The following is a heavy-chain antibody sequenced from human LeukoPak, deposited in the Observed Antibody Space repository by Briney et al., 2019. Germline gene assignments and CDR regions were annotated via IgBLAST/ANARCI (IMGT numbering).Heavy chain of an antibody. V-gene: IGHV3-30*18. CDR1: GFTFSSYG. CDR2: ILYDGSNK. Sequence: GGSLRLSCAASGFTFSSYGMHWVRQAPGKGLEWVAVILYDGSNKYYADSVKGRFTISRDNSKNTLYLQMNSLRAEDTAVYYCAKDWGPPVFDYWGQGTLVTVSS. D-gene: IGHD7-27*01. J-gene: IGHJ4*02. CDR3: AKDWGPPVFDY.